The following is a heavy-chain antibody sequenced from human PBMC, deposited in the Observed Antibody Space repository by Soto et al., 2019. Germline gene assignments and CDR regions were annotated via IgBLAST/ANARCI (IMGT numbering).Heavy chain of an antibody. CDR2: ISWNSGSI. Sequence: SLRLSCAASGFTFDDYAMHWVRQAPGKGLEWVSGISWNSGSIGYADSVKGRFTISRDNAKNSLYLQMNSLRAEDTALYYCAKDKYSGSRPRGYYYGMDVWGQGTTVTVSS. V-gene: IGHV3-9*01. J-gene: IGHJ6*02. CDR3: AKDKYSGSRPRGYYYGMDV. CDR1: GFTFDDYA. D-gene: IGHD5-12*01.